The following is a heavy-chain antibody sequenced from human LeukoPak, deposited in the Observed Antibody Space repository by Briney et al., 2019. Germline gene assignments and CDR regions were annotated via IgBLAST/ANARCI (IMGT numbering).Heavy chain of an antibody. V-gene: IGHV4-30-2*01. D-gene: IGHD5-24*01. CDR3: ARLNPQIKGFDY. CDR2: SYHSGST. J-gene: IGHJ4*02. Sequence: SETLSLTCAVSGGSISSAGYSWSWIRQPPGKGPEWIGYSYHSGSTNYNPSLKSRVTISVDTSKNQFSLKLSSVTAADTAVYYCARLNPQIKGFDYWGQGTLVTVSS. CDR1: GGSISSAGYS.